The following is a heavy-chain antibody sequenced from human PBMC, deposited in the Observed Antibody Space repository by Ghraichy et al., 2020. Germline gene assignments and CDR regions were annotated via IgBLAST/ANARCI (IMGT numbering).Heavy chain of an antibody. CDR2: ISAYNGNT. CDR1: GYTFTSYG. D-gene: IGHD2-15*01. Sequence: VKVSCKASGYTFTSYGISWVRQAPGQGLEWMGWISAYNGNTNYAQKLQGRVTMTTDTSTSTAYMELRSLRSDDTAVYYCARAIRDIVVVVAATPLDYWGQGTLVTVSS. V-gene: IGHV1-18*01. CDR3: ARAIRDIVVVVAATPLDY. J-gene: IGHJ4*02.